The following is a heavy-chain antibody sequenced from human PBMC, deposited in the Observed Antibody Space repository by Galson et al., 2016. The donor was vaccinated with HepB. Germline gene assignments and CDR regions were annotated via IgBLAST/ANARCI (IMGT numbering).Heavy chain of an antibody. CDR1: GFTVSRNY. V-gene: IGHV3-53*04. D-gene: IGHD3-3*01. Sequence: SLRLSCAASGFTVSRNYMTWVRQAPGKGLEWVSVIYSADTGGTTYYADPVKGRFTISRHNSKNTLYLQLNSLSHEDTAVYYCARAYDFWSGRYYYAMYVWGQGTTVTVS. CDR2: IYSADTGGTT. J-gene: IGHJ6*02. CDR3: ARAYDFWSGRYYYAMYV.